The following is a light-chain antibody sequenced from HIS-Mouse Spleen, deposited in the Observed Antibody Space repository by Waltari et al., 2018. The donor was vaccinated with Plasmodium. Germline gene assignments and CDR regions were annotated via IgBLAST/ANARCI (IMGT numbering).Light chain of an antibody. CDR2: KAS. CDR3: QQYNSYSWT. V-gene: IGKV1-5*03. CDR1: QSISSR. Sequence: DIQMTQSPSTLSASVGDRVTITCRASQSISSRLAWYQQKQGKAPKLLSYKASSLESGVPSRFSGSGSGTEFTLTISSLQPDDFATYYCQQYNSYSWTFGQGTKVEIK. J-gene: IGKJ1*01.